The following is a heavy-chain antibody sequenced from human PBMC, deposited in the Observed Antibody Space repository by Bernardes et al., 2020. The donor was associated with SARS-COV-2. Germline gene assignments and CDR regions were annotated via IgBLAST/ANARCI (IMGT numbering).Heavy chain of an antibody. J-gene: IGHJ5*02. V-gene: IGHV3-7*01. Sequence: GGSLRLSCAVYEMSISNFWMSWVRQGPGKGLEWVAKIKKDGTVRDYVDTVKGRFSISRDNTRNQVYPQMNALRVEDTGTYYCRIGHYADLWGQGTLITVTS. D-gene: IGHD4-17*01. CDR1: EMSISNFW. CDR2: IKKDGTVR. CDR3: RIGHYADL.